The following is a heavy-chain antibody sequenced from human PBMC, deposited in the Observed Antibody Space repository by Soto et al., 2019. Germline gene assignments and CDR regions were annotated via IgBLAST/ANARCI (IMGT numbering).Heavy chain of an antibody. CDR1: GFTFSNCG. CDR2: ISYDGSNK. D-gene: IGHD6-19*01. V-gene: IGHV3-30*18. CDR3: AQGGYSSGWYNPGDY. Sequence: QVQLVESGGGVVQPGRSLRLSCAASGFTFSNCGMHWFRQAPGKGLEWVAVISYDGSNKFYADSVKGRFTISRDNSKNTLYLQMNSLRVEDTAVYYCAQGGYSSGWYNPGDYWGQGTLVTVSS. J-gene: IGHJ4*02.